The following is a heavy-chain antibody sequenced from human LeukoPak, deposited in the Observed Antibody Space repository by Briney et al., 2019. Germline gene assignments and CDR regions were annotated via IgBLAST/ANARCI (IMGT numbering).Heavy chain of an antibody. CDR2: ISGSGGST. CDR3: AKGYWDIVVVVAATPFDY. D-gene: IGHD2-15*01. Sequence: PGGSLRLSCAASGFTFSSYAMSWVRQAPGKGLEWVSAISGSGGSTYYADSVKGRFTISRDNSKNTLYLQMNSLRAEDTAVYYCAKGYWDIVVVVAATPFDYWGQGTLVTVSS. J-gene: IGHJ4*02. V-gene: IGHV3-23*01. CDR1: GFTFSSYA.